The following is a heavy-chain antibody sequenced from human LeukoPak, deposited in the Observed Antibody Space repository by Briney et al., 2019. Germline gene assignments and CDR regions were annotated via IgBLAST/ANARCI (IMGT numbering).Heavy chain of an antibody. CDR3: AKDRLGAFGELDY. CDR2: ISGSGGST. Sequence: PGGSLRLSCAASGFTFSSYAMSWVRQAPGKGLEWVSAISGSGGSTYYADSVKGRFTISRDNSKNTLYLQMYSLRAEDTAVYYCAKDRLGAFGELDYWGQGTLVTVSS. V-gene: IGHV3-23*01. D-gene: IGHD3-10*01. CDR1: GFTFSSYA. J-gene: IGHJ4*02.